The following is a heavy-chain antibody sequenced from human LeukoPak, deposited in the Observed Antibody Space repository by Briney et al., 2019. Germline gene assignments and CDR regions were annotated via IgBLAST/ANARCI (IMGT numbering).Heavy chain of an antibody. J-gene: IGHJ4*02. CDR1: GGTFSSYA. V-gene: IGHV1-69*13. CDR3: ARGEDQLLWGAFDY. Sequence: SVKVSCKASGGTFSSYAISWVRQAPGQGLEWMGGIIPIFGTANYAQKFQGRVTITADESTSTAYMELSSLRSEDTAVYYCARGEDQLLWGAFDYWGQGTLVTVSS. D-gene: IGHD2-2*01. CDR2: IIPIFGTA.